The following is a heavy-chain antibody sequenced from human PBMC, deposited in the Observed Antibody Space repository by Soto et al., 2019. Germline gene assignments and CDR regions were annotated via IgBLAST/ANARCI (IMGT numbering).Heavy chain of an antibody. J-gene: IGHJ5*02. CDR3: ARQLRSIADNWFDP. CDR2: IYYSGST. D-gene: IGHD6-6*01. V-gene: IGHV4-59*08. Sequence: SETLSLTCTVSGGSISSYYWSWIRQPPGKGLEWIGYIYYSGSTNYNPSLKSRVTISVDTSKNQFSLKLSSVTAADTAVYYCARQLRSIADNWFDPWGQGTLVTVSS. CDR1: GGSISSYY.